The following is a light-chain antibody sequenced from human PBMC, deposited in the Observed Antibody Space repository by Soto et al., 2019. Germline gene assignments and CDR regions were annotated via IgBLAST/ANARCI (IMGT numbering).Light chain of an antibody. J-gene: IGKJ1*01. CDR1: QTISGW. CDR2: AAS. Sequence: DIQMTQSPSTLSASVGDTVTITCRASQTISGWLAWYQQRPGKAPHLLIYAASSLQSGVPSRFSGSGSGTDFTLTISSLQPEDFASYYGQQSYTTPWTFGQGTKVDIK. V-gene: IGKV1-39*01. CDR3: QQSYTTPWT.